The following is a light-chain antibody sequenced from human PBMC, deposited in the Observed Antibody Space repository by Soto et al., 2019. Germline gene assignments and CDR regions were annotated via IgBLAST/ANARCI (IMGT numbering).Light chain of an antibody. Sequence: PGPLSLCPGXXATLSXRASQSGSTNLAWHQQKPGQMPRLLVYGASSRATGIPDRFRGSGSGTDFTLTIRRLEPEDFAVYYCQQYGTGPSALGQGTRLE. CDR1: QSGSTN. CDR2: GAS. CDR3: QQYGTGPSA. V-gene: IGKV3-20*01. J-gene: IGKJ5*01.